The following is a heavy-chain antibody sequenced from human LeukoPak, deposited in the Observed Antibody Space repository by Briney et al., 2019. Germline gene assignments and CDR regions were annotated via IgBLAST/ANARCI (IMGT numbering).Heavy chain of an antibody. CDR3: VREHCSSTSCFYFDY. V-gene: IGHV3-64D*06. CDR1: GFTFSNFG. J-gene: IGHJ4*02. CDR2: ISGNGGST. D-gene: IGHD2-2*01. Sequence: GGSLRLFCSASGFTFSNFGMHWVRQAPGKGLEYVSAISGNGGSTHYADSVKGRFTISRDNSKNTLYLQMTSLKAEDTAVYYCVREHCSSTSCFYFDYWGQGTLVTVSS.